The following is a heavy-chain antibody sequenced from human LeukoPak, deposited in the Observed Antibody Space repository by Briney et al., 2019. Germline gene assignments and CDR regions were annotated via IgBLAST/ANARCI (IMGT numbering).Heavy chain of an antibody. CDR2: IYHSGST. CDR3: AREPKPPAGGQLGIFDS. D-gene: IGHD7-27*01. V-gene: IGHV4-39*07. CDR1: GGPISSSSHY. J-gene: IGHJ4*02. Sequence: SETLSLTCTVSGGPISSSSHYWGWIRQPPGKGLEWIGSIYHSGSTYSNPSLKSRVTISVDTSKNQFSLKLSSVTAADTAVYYCAREPKPPAGGQLGIFDSWGQGALVTVSS.